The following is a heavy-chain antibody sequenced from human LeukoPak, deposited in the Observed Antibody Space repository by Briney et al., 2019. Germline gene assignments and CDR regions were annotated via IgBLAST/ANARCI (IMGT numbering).Heavy chain of an antibody. D-gene: IGHD5-12*01. CDR2: INPNNGGT. V-gene: IGHV1-2*02. J-gene: IGHJ5*02. Sequence: ASVKVSCRASGYSFTGYYIHWVRQAPGQGLEWMGWINPNNGGTNFAQKFQGRVTMTRDTSISTAYMELSRLRSDDTAIYYCAKDQNTGYANNWFEPWGQGTLVTVSS. CDR1: GYSFTGYY. CDR3: AKDQNTGYANNWFEP.